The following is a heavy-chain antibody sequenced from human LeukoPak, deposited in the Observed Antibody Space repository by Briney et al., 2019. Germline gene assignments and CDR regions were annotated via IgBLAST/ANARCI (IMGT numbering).Heavy chain of an antibody. CDR2: INGDGSST. V-gene: IGHV3-74*01. D-gene: IGHD1-7*01. Sequence: GGSLRLSCAASGFTFSSYWMHWVRQAPGKGLVWLSHINGDGSSTNYADSVKGRFTISRDNAKNSLYLQMNSLRAEDTAVYYCARDRDWNSGFDYWGPGTLVTVSS. CDR3: ARDRDWNSGFDY. J-gene: IGHJ4*02. CDR1: GFTFSSYW.